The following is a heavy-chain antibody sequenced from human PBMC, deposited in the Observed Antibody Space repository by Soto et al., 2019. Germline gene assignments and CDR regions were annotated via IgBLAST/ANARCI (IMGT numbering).Heavy chain of an antibody. D-gene: IGHD5-12*01. V-gene: IGHV4-38-2*02. CDR3: ARDWYRDGYHGGYFDY. Sequence: SATLSLTCAVSGFSISSGYYWGWIRQPPGKGLQWIGSMYLRGDTYYNPSLKSRVTISLDTSKNQFSLKLSSVTAADTALYYCARDWYRDGYHGGYFDYWGQGPLVTVSS. J-gene: IGHJ4*02. CDR1: GFSISSGYY. CDR2: MYLRGDT.